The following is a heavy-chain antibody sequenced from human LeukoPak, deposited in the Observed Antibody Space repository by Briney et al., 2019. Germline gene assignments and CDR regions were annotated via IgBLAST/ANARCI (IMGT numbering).Heavy chain of an antibody. CDR2: MNPNSGNT. D-gene: IGHD5-18*01. J-gene: IGHJ4*02. V-gene: IGHV1-8*03. CDR1: GYTFTSYD. Sequence: VASVKVSCKASGYTFTSYDINWVRQATGQGLEWMGWMNPNSGNTGYAQNFQGRVTITRNTSISTAYMELSSLRSEDTAVYYCARAGGYSYGLDYWGQGTLVTVSS. CDR3: ARAGGYSYGLDY.